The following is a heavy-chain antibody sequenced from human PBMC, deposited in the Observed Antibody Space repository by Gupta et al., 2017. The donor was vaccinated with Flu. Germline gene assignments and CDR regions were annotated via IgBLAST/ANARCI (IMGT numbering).Heavy chain of an antibody. D-gene: IGHD1-1*01. CDR3: ARSTLAGRPNWFDP. CDR2: IHYTGST. CDR1: Y. J-gene: IGHJ5*02. V-gene: IGHV4-39*01. Sequence: YWAWLRQAPGKMLEWIGLIHYTGSTNYNPSLKSRVTLAIDATKNQLSLKMSPVTAADTAVYYCARSTLAGRPNWFDPWGQGTLVTVSS.